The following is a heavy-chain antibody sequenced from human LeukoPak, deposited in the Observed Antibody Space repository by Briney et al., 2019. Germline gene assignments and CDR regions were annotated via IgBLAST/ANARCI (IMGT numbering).Heavy chain of an antibody. D-gene: IGHD3-10*01. CDR3: AREYYGSGSYYNVGY. CDR2: INWNGGRT. Sequence: PGGSLRLSCAASGFTFDDYGMSRVRQVPGKGLEWVSGINWNGGRTGYADSVKGRFTISRDNAKKSLYVQMNSLRAEDTALYYCAREYYGSGSYYNVGYWGQGTLVTVSS. J-gene: IGHJ4*02. V-gene: IGHV3-20*04. CDR1: GFTFDDYG.